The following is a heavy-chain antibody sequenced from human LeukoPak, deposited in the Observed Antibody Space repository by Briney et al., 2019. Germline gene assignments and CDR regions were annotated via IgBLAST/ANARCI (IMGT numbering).Heavy chain of an antibody. CDR2: ISSSSSCI. CDR1: AFTFSSYS. Sequence: PGGSLRLSCAASAFTFSSYSMNWVRQAPGKGLEWVSFISSSSSCIYSADSVKGRFTISRDNAKNSLYLQMNNLRAEDTAVYYCARDRSGWFDYWGQGTLVTVSS. CDR3: ARDRSGWFDY. J-gene: IGHJ4*02. V-gene: IGHV3-21*01. D-gene: IGHD6-19*01.